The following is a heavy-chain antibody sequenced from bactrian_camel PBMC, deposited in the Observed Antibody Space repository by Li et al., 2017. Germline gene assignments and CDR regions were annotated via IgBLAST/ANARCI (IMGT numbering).Heavy chain of an antibody. CDR3: ASAAYHSNWARLEKRYYSY. V-gene: IGHV3S26*01. CDR2: IDSDGNA. CDR1: GYTYSTDC. J-gene: IGHJ4*01. D-gene: IGHD6*01. Sequence: HVQLVESGGGSVQPGGSLRLSCAASGYTYSTDCMGWFRQAPGEEREGVAVIDSDGNAAYADSMKGRFTISKDNERNTLALQMNSLKPEDSAMYYCASAAYHSNWARLEKRYYSYWGQGTQVTVS.